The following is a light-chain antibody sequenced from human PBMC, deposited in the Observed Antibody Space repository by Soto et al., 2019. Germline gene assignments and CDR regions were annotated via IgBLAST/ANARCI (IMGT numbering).Light chain of an antibody. Sequence: QSVLTQPASVSGSPGQSITISCTGTSSDVGGYNYVSWYQQHPGKAPKLMIYEVSNRPSGVSNRFSGSKSGNTASLTISGLQVEDEAEYYCSSYTNINTRACVFGTGTKVTVL. CDR1: SSDVGGYNY. V-gene: IGLV2-14*01. J-gene: IGLJ1*01. CDR3: SSYTNINTRACV. CDR2: EVS.